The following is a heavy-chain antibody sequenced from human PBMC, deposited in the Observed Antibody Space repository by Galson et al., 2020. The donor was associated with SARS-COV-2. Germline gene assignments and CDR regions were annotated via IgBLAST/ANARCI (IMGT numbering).Heavy chain of an antibody. CDR2: ISTSSSYI. Sequence: GESPKISCAASGFTLSRYCLNWVRQAPGKGLAWVSSISTSSSYIYYAHSVKVRFTITRDNAKNSLYLQMNSLRAEDTAVYYCARFSPYYYDYGMDGWGQGTTVTVSS. J-gene: IGHJ6*02. CDR1: GFTLSRYC. CDR3: ARFSPYYYDYGMDG. V-gene: IGHV3-21*01.